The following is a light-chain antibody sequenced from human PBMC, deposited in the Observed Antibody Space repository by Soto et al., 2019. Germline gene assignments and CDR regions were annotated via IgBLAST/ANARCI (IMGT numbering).Light chain of an antibody. Sequence: EIVLTQSPATLSLSPGERATLSCRASQSVRSYLAWYQQKPGQAPRLLIYDASNRATGIPARFSGSGSGTDFTLTISSLEPEDFAVYYCQQRSHWITFGQGTRLEIK. CDR3: QQRSHWIT. J-gene: IGKJ5*01. CDR2: DAS. CDR1: QSVRSY. V-gene: IGKV3-11*01.